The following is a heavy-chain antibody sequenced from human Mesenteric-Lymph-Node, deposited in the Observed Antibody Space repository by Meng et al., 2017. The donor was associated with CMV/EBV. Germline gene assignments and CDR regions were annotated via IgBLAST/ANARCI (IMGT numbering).Heavy chain of an antibody. CDR3: ARGGVGGSSNY. V-gene: IGHV3-53*01. D-gene: IGHD3-16*01. Sequence: GESLKISCAAFEFIVSQNYMSWVRQAPGKGPEWVSVIYGGSTIYYADSVKGRFTISRDNAKNSLYLQMNSLRDEDTAVYYCARGGVGGSSNYWGQGTLVTVSS. CDR2: IYGGSTI. J-gene: IGHJ4*02. CDR1: EFIVSQNY.